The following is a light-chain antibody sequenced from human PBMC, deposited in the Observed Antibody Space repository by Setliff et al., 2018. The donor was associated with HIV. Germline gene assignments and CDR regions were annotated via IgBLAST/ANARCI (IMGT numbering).Light chain of an antibody. J-gene: IGLJ3*02. Sequence: QSALIQPASVSGSPGRSITISCAGTNNDIGGYNFVSWYQQHPGKAPRLMIYEATNRPSGVSTRFSGSKSGNTASLTISGLQTEDEADYYCSSYATGKALLFGGGTKVTVL. CDR3: SSYATGKALL. CDR1: NNDIGGYNF. CDR2: EAT. V-gene: IGLV2-14*01.